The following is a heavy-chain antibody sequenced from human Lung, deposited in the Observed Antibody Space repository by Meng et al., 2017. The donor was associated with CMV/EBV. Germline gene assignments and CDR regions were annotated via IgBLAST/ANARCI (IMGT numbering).Heavy chain of an antibody. V-gene: IGHV3-7*01. Sequence: GESLKISCAASGFTFINYWMSWVRQAPGKGLEWVANIKEDGSDKYYVDSVKGRFTISRDNAKNSLYLQMNSLRAEDTAVYYCARDRAANSFDPWGQGTLVXVSS. CDR3: ARDRAANSFDP. CDR1: GFTFINYW. J-gene: IGHJ5*02. CDR2: IKEDGSDK. D-gene: IGHD6-25*01.